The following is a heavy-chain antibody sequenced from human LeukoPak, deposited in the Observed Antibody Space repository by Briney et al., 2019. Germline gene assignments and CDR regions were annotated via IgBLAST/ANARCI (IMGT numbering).Heavy chain of an antibody. D-gene: IGHD3-22*01. CDR2: IYYSGST. V-gene: IGHV4-38-2*02. CDR1: GGSISSGYY. CDR3: AILRGYYYDSSGRSSALAAGDYFDL. Sequence: SETLSLTCTVSGGSISSGYYWGWIRQPPGKGLEWIGSIYYSGSTYYNPSLKSRVTISVDTSKNQFSLKLSSVTAADTAVYYCAILRGYYYDSSGRSSALAAGDYFDLWGRGTLVTVSS. J-gene: IGHJ2*01.